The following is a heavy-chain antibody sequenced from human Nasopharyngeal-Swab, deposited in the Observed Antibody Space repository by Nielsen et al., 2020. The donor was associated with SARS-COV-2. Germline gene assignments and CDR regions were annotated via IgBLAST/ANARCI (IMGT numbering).Heavy chain of an antibody. V-gene: IGHV2-26*01. Sequence: WIRQPPGKALKWLAHIFSNDEKSYSTSLKSRLTISKDTSKSQVVLTMTNMDPVDTATYYCARMAEMATEKFDYWGHGTLVTVSS. D-gene: IGHD5-24*01. J-gene: IGHJ4*01. CDR3: ARMAEMATEKFDY. CDR2: IFSNDEK.